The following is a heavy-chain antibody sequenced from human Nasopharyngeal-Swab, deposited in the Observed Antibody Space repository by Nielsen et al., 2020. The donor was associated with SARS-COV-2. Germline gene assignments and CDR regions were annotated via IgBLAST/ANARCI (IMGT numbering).Heavy chain of an antibody. CDR3: ARDGLDYDFWSAYFMDV. D-gene: IGHD3-3*01. J-gene: IGHJ6*02. V-gene: IGHV3-23*01. CDR2: IGITDGRT. Sequence: GRQAPGTGLEWVSGIGITDGRTYYGDSVKGRFTISRDNSKNTLYLQMDSLRAEDTAVYFCARDGLDYDFWSAYFMDVWGQGTTVTVSS.